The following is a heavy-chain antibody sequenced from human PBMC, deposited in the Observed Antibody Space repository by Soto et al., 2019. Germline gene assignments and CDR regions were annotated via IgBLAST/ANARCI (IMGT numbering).Heavy chain of an antibody. CDR2: IYSGGST. CDR1: GFTVSSNY. D-gene: IGHD2-2*01. V-gene: IGHV3-66*01. CDR3: ARDLGGIRWVVVPAAQPSVYYMDV. J-gene: IGHJ6*03. Sequence: GGSLRLSCAASGFTVSSNYMSWVRQAPGKGLEWVSVIYSGGSTYYADSVKGRFTISRDNSKNTLYLQMNSLRAEDTAVYYWARDLGGIRWVVVPAAQPSVYYMDVWGKGTTVTVSS.